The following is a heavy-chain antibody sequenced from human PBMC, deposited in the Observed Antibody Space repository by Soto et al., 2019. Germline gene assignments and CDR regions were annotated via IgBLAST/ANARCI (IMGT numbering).Heavy chain of an antibody. J-gene: IGHJ5*02. D-gene: IGHD4-4*01. Sequence: GGSLRLSCVGSGFTFSSNWMTWVRQAPGKGLEWVGNIRQDGSEKNYVDSVKGRFTISRDNAKNSLYLQMNSLRAEDTAVYYCAKDKSHSKYTNWFDPWGQGTLVTVSS. CDR2: IRQDGSEK. CDR3: AKDKSHSKYTNWFDP. CDR1: GFTFSSNW. V-gene: IGHV3-7*01.